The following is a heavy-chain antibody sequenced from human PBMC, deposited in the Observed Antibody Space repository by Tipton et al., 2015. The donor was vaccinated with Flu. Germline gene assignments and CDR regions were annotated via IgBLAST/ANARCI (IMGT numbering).Heavy chain of an antibody. CDR1: GGSISSYY. J-gene: IGHJ3*02. Sequence: LRLSCTVSGGSISSYYWSWPRQPAGKGLEWIGRISTSGSTNYNPSLKSRLTMSRDTSKNQFSLRLTSATAADTGVYYCARDLRGYSGYTGGDAFEIWGQGTMVSVSS. CDR2: ISTSGST. D-gene: IGHD5-12*01. CDR3: ARDLRGYSGYTGGDAFEI. V-gene: IGHV4-4*07.